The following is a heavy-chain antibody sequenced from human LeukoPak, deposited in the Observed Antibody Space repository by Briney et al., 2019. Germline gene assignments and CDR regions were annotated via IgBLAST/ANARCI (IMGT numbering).Heavy chain of an antibody. J-gene: IGHJ4*02. Sequence: SETLSLTCTVSGGSISGYYWSWIRQPPGKGLEWIGEINHSGSTNYNPSLKSRVTISVDTSKNQFSLKLSSVTAADTAVYYCASLSQDYYDSSGYYYFDYWGQGTLVTVSS. CDR2: INHSGST. CDR3: ASLSQDYYDSSGYYYFDY. CDR1: GGSISGYY. V-gene: IGHV4-34*01. D-gene: IGHD3-22*01.